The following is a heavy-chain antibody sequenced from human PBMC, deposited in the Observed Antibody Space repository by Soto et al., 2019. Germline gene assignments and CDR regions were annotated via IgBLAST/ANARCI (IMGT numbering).Heavy chain of an antibody. D-gene: IGHD5-12*01. J-gene: IGHJ6*03. CDR3: ARGVATTNGGIYYYYYMDV. CDR1: GGSFSGYY. Sequence: SETLSLTCAVYGGSFSGYYWSWIRQPPGKGLEWIGEINHSGSTNYNPSLKSRVTISVDTSKNQFSLKLSSVTAADTAVYYCARGVATTNGGIYYYYYMDVWGKGTTVTVSS. V-gene: IGHV4-34*01. CDR2: INHSGST.